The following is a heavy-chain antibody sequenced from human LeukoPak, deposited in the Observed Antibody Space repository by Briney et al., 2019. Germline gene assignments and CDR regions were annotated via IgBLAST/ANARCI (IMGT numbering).Heavy chain of an antibody. CDR3: AKRSVVIRVILVGFHKEAYYFDS. J-gene: IGHJ4*02. CDR1: GITLSNYG. V-gene: IGHV3-23*01. D-gene: IGHD3-22*01. Sequence: GGSLRLSCAVSGITLSNYGMSWVRQAPGKGLEWVAGISDSGGRTNYADSVKGRFTISRDNPKNTLYLQMNSLRAEDTAVYFCAKRSVVIRVILVGFHKEAYYFDSWGQEALVTVSS. CDR2: ISDSGGRT.